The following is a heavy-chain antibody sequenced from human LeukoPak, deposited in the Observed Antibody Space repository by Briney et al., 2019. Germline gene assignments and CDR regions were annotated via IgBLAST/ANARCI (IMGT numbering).Heavy chain of an antibody. CDR3: ARRGPPIDWLPLY. Sequence: PGGALRLSCAASGFTFSSYSMNWVRQAPGKGLEWVSSISSSSSYIYYADSVKGRFTISRDNAKNSLYLQMNSLRAEDTAVYYCARRGPPIDWLPLYWGQGTLVTVSS. V-gene: IGHV3-21*01. CDR2: ISSSSSYI. D-gene: IGHD3-9*01. J-gene: IGHJ4*02. CDR1: GFTFSSYS.